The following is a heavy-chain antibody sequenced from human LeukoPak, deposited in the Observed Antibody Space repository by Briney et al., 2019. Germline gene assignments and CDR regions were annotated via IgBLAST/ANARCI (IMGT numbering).Heavy chain of an antibody. J-gene: IGHJ4*02. D-gene: IGHD5-18*01. CDR3: AREPFPGTAMVNGAFDY. CDR2: IYYSGST. V-gene: IGHV4-39*07. CDR1: GGSISSSSYY. Sequence: KSSETLSLTCTVSGGSISSSSYYWGWIRQPPGKGLEWIGSIYYSGSTYYNPSLKSRVTISVDTSKNQFSLKLSSVTAADTAVYYCAREPFPGTAMVNGAFDYWGQGTLVTVSS.